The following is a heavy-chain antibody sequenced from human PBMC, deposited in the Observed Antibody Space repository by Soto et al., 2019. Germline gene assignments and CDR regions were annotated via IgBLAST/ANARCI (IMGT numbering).Heavy chain of an antibody. J-gene: IGHJ6*03. V-gene: IGHV3-33*01. CDR1: GFTFSSYG. CDR3: ARDTAVTSYYYYMDV. D-gene: IGHD4-4*01. CDR2: IWYDGSNK. Sequence: GGSLRLSCAASGFTFSSYGMHWVRQAPGKGLEWVAVIWYDGSNKYYADSVKGRFTISRDNSKNTLYLQMNSLRAEDTAVYYCARDTAVTSYYYYMDVWGKGTTVTVSS.